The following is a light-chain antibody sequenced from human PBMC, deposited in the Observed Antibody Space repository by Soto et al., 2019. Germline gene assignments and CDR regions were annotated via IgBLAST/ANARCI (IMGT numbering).Light chain of an antibody. Sequence: EIVLTQSPGTLSLSPGERATLSCRASQSVSSSYLAWYQQKPGQAPRFLIYGATTRASGIPDWFSGSGSGTDFTLTISGLEPEDFAVYYCQQYGSSPLTFGGGTKVEIK. CDR1: QSVSSSY. J-gene: IGKJ4*01. V-gene: IGKV3-20*01. CDR2: GAT. CDR3: QQYGSSPLT.